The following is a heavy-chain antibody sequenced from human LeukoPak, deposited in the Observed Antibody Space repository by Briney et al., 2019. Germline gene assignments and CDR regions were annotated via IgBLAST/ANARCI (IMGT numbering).Heavy chain of an antibody. CDR1: GGSFSGYY. Sequence: SETLSLTCAVYGGSFSGYYWSWIRQPPGKGLEWIGEINHSGSTNYNPSLKSRVTISVDTSKNQFSLKLSSVPAADTAVYYCARGTVRGVSRYYFDYWGQGTLVTVSS. CDR2: INHSGST. V-gene: IGHV4-34*01. D-gene: IGHD3-10*01. J-gene: IGHJ4*02. CDR3: ARGTVRGVSRYYFDY.